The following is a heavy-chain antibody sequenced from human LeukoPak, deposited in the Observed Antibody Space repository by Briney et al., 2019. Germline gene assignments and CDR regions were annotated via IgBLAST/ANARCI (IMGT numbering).Heavy chain of an antibody. V-gene: IGHV3-7*01. J-gene: IGHJ5*02. Sequence: GGSPRLSCAASGSTFSSYWMSWVRQAPGKGLEWVAHIKQDGSEKYYVDSVKGRFTISRDNAKNSLYLQMNSLRAEDTAVYYCARAYYDFWSGPGEHHWGQGTLVTVSS. D-gene: IGHD3-3*01. CDR1: GSTFSSYW. CDR3: ARAYYDFWSGPGEHH. CDR2: IKQDGSEK.